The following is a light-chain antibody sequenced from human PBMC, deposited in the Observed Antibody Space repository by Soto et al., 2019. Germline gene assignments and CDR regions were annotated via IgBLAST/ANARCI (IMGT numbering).Light chain of an antibody. CDR2: DVS. V-gene: IGLV2-14*03. J-gene: IGLJ1*01. CDR1: SSDVGGYNF. CDR3: SSYTSSSTSYV. Sequence: QSVLTQPASVSGSLGQSITISCTGTSSDVGGYNFVSWYQQHPGNAPKLMISDVSNRPSGVSNRFSGSKSGNTASLTISGLQAEDEADYYCSSYTSSSTSYVFGTGTKVTVL.